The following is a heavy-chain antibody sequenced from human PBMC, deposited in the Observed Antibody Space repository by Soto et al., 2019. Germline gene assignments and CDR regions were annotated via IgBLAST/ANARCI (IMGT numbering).Heavy chain of an antibody. D-gene: IGHD3-22*01. J-gene: IGHJ3*02. Sequence: SETLSLTRTGSGGSISSGGYYWSWIRQPPGKGLEWIGYIYYSGSTYYNPSLKSRVTISVDTSKNQFSLKLSSVTAADTAVYYCARPRPYYYDSSGYQGAFDIWGQGTMVTVSS. V-gene: IGHV4-30-4*01. CDR2: IYYSGST. CDR3: ARPRPYYYDSSGYQGAFDI. CDR1: GGSISSGGYY.